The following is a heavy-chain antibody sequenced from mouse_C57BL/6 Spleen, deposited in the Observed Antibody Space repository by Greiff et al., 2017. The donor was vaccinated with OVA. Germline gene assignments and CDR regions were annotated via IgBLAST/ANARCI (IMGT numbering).Heavy chain of an antibody. D-gene: IGHD2-1*01. CDR1: GYTFTSYG. J-gene: IGHJ2*01. Sequence: QVQLQQPGAELARPGASVKLSCKASGYTFTSYGISWVKQRTGQGLEWIGEIYPRSGNTYYNEKFKGKATLTADKSSSTAYMELRSLTSEDSAVYFCARYGNYVGYWGQGTTLTVSS. V-gene: IGHV1-81*01. CDR2: IYPRSGNT. CDR3: ARYGNYVGY.